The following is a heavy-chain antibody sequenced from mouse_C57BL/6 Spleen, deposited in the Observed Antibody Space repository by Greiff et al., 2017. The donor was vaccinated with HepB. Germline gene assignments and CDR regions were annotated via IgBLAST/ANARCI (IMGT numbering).Heavy chain of an antibody. Sequence: VQLQQSGPVLVKPGASVKMSCKASGYTFTDYYMNWVKQSHGQSLEWIGVINPYNGGTSYNQKFKGKATLTVDKSSSTAYMELNSLTSEDSSVYDCSRYSSGYSFADWGQGTLVTVSA. V-gene: IGHV1-19*01. CDR1: GYTFTDYY. CDR2: INPYNGGT. D-gene: IGHD3-2*02. J-gene: IGHJ3*01. CDR3: SRYSSGYSFAD.